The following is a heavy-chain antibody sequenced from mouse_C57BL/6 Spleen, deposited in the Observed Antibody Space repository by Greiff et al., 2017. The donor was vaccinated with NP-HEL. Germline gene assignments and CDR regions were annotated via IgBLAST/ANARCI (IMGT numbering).Heavy chain of an antibody. CDR3: ARDGSNYGYYAREE. J-gene: IGHJ4*01. CDR1: LFPFSRSV. CDR2: ISSGCSYP. V-gene: IGHV5-6*02. D-gene: IGHD2-5*01. Sequence: VTVASSWGAFVKPGWSLPLSFASSLFPFSRSVLSFVRPTPDTRLEFVATISSGCSYPYYPDSVKGRFTISRDNAKNTLYLQMSRLKSEDTAMDYCARDGSNYGYYAREEWGQGTAGTGSS.